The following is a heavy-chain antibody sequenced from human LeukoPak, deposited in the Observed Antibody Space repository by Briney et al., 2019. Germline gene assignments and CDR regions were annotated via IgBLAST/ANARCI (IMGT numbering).Heavy chain of an antibody. Sequence: GGSLRLSCAASGFTFNNDWMSWFRQAPGKGLEWVGFIRSNTCGGTAEYAASVKGRFTISRDDSKSIAYLQMNSLKTEDTAVYYCTKGDYHAYWGQGTLATVSS. J-gene: IGHJ4*02. CDR2: IRSNTCGGTA. CDR1: GFTFNNDW. CDR3: TKGDYHAY. V-gene: IGHV3-49*03.